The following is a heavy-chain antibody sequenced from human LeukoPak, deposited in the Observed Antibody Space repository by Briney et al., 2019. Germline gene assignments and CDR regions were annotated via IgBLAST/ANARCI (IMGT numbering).Heavy chain of an antibody. CDR2: INAGNGNT. D-gene: IGHD5-12*01. CDR1: GYTFTSYA. J-gene: IGHJ4*02. V-gene: IGHV1-3*01. Sequence: GASVKVSCKASGYTFTSYAMHWVRQAPGQRLEWMGWINAGNGNTKYSQKFQGRVTITRDTSASTAYMELNSLRAEDTAVYYCARDGSGYAPFDYWGQGTLVTVSS. CDR3: ARDGSGYAPFDY.